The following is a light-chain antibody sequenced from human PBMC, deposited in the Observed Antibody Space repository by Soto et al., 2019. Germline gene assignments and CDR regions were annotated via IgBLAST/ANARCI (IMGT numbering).Light chain of an antibody. CDR1: QSVSSTH. V-gene: IGKV3-20*01. Sequence: EIVLTQSPGTLSLSPGERATLSCRASQSVSSTHLAWYRQKAGQAPRLLIYGASSRATGIPDRFSGSGSGTHFTHNIRLEPEEVAGYYRQQYTSSPLTLRQGTRLEIK. J-gene: IGKJ5*01. CDR3: QQYTSSPLT. CDR2: GAS.